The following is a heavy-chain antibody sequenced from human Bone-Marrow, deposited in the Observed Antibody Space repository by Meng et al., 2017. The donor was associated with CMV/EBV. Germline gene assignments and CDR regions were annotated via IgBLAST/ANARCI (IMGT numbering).Heavy chain of an antibody. CDR3: ARVGKKPAAVEKGHFDY. J-gene: IGHJ4*02. CDR1: GYTFTGYY. Sequence: ASVKVSCKASGYTFTGYYMHWVRQAPGQGLEWMGWINPNSGGTNYAQKFQGRVTMTRDTSISTAYMELSRLRSDDTAVYYCARVGKKPAAVEKGHFDYWGQGTLVIFSS. V-gene: IGHV1-2*02. D-gene: IGHD2-2*01. CDR2: INPNSGGT.